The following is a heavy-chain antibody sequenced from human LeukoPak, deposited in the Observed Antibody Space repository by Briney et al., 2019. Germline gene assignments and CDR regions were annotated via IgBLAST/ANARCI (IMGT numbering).Heavy chain of an antibody. CDR1: GFTFSSYA. Sequence: GGSLRLSCAASGFTFSSYAMSWVRQAPGKGLEWVSAISGSGGSTYYADSVKGRFTISRDNAKNSLYLQMSNLRAEDTAVYYCATGLDYGDYAYNYWGQGTLVTVSS. CDR3: ATGLDYGDYAYNY. CDR2: ISGSGGST. V-gene: IGHV3-23*01. J-gene: IGHJ4*02. D-gene: IGHD4-17*01.